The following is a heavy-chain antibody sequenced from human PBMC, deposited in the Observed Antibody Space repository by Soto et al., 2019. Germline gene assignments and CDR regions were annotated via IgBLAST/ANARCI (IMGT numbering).Heavy chain of an antibody. CDR3: AKGIAAAGKVPGMDV. J-gene: IGHJ6*02. V-gene: IGHV3-23*01. CDR2: ISGSGGST. Sequence: GSLRLSCAASGFTFSSYAMSWVRQAPGKGLEWVSAISGSGGSTYYADSVKGRFTISRDNSKNTLYLQMNSLRAEDTAVYYCAKGIAAAGKVPGMDVWGQGTTVTVSS. CDR1: GFTFSSYA. D-gene: IGHD6-13*01.